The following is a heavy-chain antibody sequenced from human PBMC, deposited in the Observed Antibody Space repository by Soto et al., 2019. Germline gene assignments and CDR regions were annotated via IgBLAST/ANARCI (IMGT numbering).Heavy chain of an antibody. D-gene: IGHD3-3*02. Sequence: PSQTLSLTCAISGDSVFSNSAAWNWIRQSPSRGLEWLGRTYYRSKWYNDYAGSVRSRITINPDTSKNQFSLNLNSVTPDDTAVYYCARDLSGFFQHWGLGTLVTVSS. CDR3: ARDLSGFFQH. CDR1: GDSVFSNSAA. J-gene: IGHJ1*01. CDR2: TYYRSKWYN. V-gene: IGHV6-1*01.